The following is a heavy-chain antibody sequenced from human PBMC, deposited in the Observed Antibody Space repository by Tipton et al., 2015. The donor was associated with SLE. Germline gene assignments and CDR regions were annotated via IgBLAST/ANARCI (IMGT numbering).Heavy chain of an antibody. CDR2: INHSGST. J-gene: IGHJ5*02. Sequence: TLSLTCAVSGGSISSSNWWSWVRQPPGKGLEWIGEINHSGSTNYNPSLKSRVTISVDTSKNQFSLKLSSVTAADTAVYYCAREYYDILTGLGPWGQGTLVTVSS. D-gene: IGHD3-9*01. CDR1: GGSISSSNW. CDR3: AREYYDILTGLGP. V-gene: IGHV4-4*02.